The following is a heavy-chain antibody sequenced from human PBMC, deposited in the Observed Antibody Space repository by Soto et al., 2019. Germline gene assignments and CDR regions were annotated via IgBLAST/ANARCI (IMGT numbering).Heavy chain of an antibody. D-gene: IGHD2-15*01. Sequence: QVQLVQSGAEVTKPGASVKVSCKASGYTFTSYGISWVRQAPGQGLEWMGWISAYNGNTNYAQKLQGRVTMTTDTATSTAYMKLRSLRSDDTAVYYCARESAGYCSGGSCYSGGDYWGQGTLVTVSS. CDR2: ISAYNGNT. CDR3: ARESAGYCSGGSCYSGGDY. V-gene: IGHV1-18*01. J-gene: IGHJ4*02. CDR1: GYTFTSYG.